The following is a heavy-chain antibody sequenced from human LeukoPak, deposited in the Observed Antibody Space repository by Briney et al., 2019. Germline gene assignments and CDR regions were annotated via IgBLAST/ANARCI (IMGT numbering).Heavy chain of an antibody. CDR1: GFTFSSYA. CDR3: ARGVAAAVNYYYYGMDV. D-gene: IGHD6-13*01. CDR2: ISYDGSNK. J-gene: IGHJ6*02. Sequence: GGSLRLSCAASGFTFSSYAMHWVRQAPGKGLEWVAVISYDGSNKYYADSVKGRFTISRDNSKNTLYLQMNSLRAEDTAVYYCARGVAAAVNYYYYGMDVWGQGTTVTVSS. V-gene: IGHV3-30-3*01.